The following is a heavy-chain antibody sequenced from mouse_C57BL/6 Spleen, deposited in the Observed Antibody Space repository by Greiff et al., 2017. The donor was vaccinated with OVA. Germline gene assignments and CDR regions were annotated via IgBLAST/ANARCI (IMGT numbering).Heavy chain of an antibody. CDR1: GYAFSSSW. CDR3: ARVYYGSSLDY. J-gene: IGHJ2*01. D-gene: IGHD1-1*01. Sequence: QVQLQQSGPELVKPGASVKISCKASGYAFSSSWMNWVKQRPGKGLEWIGRIYPGDGDTNYNGKFKGKATLTADKSSSTAYMQLSSLTSEDSAVYICARVYYGSSLDYWGQGTTLTVSS. CDR2: IYPGDGDT. V-gene: IGHV1-82*01.